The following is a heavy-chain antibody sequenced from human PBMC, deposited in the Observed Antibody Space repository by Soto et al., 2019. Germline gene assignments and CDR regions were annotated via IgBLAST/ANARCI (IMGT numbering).Heavy chain of an antibody. CDR3: AREGGDCSSTSCWGGMDV. D-gene: IGHD2-2*01. CDR2: IWYDGSNK. V-gene: IGHV3-33*01. CDR1: GFTFSSYG. J-gene: IGHJ6*02. Sequence: QVQLVESGGGVVQPGRSLRLSCAASGFTFSSYGMHWVRQAPGKGLEWVAVIWYDGSNKYYADSVKGRFTISRDNSKNTLYLQMNSLRAEDTAVYYCAREGGDCSSTSCWGGMDVWGQGTTVTVSS.